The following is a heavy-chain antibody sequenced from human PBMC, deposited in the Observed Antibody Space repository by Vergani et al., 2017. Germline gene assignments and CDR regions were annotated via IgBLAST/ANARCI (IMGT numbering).Heavy chain of an antibody. CDR2: IWYDGSNK. CDR3: AKDIGQLVYAFDI. D-gene: IGHD1-1*01. J-gene: IGHJ3*02. CDR1: GFTFSSYG. Sequence: QVQLVESGGGVVQPGRSLRLSCAASGFTFSSYGMHWVRQAPGKGLEWVAVIWYDGSNKYYADSVKGRFTISRDNSKNTLYLQMNSLRAEDTALYYCAKDIGQLVYAFDIWGQGTMVTVSS. V-gene: IGHV3-33*06.